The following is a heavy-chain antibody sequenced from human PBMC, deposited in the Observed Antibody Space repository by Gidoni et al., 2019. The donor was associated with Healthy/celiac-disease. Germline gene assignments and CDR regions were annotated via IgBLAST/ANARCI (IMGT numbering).Heavy chain of an antibody. Sequence: QVPLVESGGGVVQPGRSLSLSCSASGFTFSSYAMHWVRQAPGKGLEWVAVISYDGSNKYYADSVKGRFTISRDNSKNTLYLQMNSLRAEDTAVYYCARDLTYYYDSSVPPLDYWGQGTLVTVSS. CDR3: ARDLTYYYDSSVPPLDY. J-gene: IGHJ4*02. CDR2: ISYDGSNK. CDR1: GFTFSSYA. D-gene: IGHD3-22*01. V-gene: IGHV3-30*01.